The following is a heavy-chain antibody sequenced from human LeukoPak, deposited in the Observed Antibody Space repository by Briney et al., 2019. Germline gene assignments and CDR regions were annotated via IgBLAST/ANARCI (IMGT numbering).Heavy chain of an antibody. Sequence: GGSLRLSCAASGFTVSSNYMSWVRQAPGKGLEWVSVIYSGGSTYYADSVKGRFTISRDSSKNTLYLQMNSLRAEDTAVYYCARVATVTTSRPFDYWGQGTLVTVSS. D-gene: IGHD4-17*01. J-gene: IGHJ4*02. CDR3: ARVATVTTSRPFDY. V-gene: IGHV3-53*01. CDR1: GFTVSSNY. CDR2: IYSGGST.